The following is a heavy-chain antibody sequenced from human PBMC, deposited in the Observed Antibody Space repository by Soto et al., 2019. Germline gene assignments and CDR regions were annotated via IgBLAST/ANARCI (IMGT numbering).Heavy chain of an antibody. D-gene: IGHD2-2*01. V-gene: IGHV5-10-1*01. CDR2: IDPRDSST. CDR1: GYSFTRNW. CDR3: ARQYGPRGAFDI. J-gene: IGHJ3*02. Sequence: GESLKISCKGSGYSFTRNWITWVRQMPGKGLEWMGRIDPRDSSTDYSPSFQGHVTISADKSISTAYLQWSSLKASDTAMYYCARQYGPRGAFDIWGQGTMVTVSS.